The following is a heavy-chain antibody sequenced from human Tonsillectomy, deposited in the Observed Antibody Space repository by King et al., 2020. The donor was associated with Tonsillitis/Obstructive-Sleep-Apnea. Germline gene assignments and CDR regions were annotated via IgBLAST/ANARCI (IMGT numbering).Heavy chain of an antibody. CDR1: GFTFSSYA. V-gene: IGHV3-30*01. Sequence: VQLVESGGDVVQPGRSLRLSCAASGFTFSSYAMDWVRPAPGKGLEWVALISHDGTNKYYADSVKGRFTISRDNSKNTLYLQMNSLRDEDTSVYYCARGGYCTSDSCSHLRWVDPWGQGTLVTVSS. J-gene: IGHJ5*02. CDR3: ARGGYCTSDSCSHLRWVDP. D-gene: IGHD2-2*01. CDR2: ISHDGTNK.